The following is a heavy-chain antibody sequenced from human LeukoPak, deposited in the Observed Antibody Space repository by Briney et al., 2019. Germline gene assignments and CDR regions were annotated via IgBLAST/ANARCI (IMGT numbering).Heavy chain of an antibody. CDR2: ISWNSGSI. V-gene: IGHV3-9*03. J-gene: IGHJ5*02. CDR1: GFTFDDYA. D-gene: IGHD2-2*01. CDR3: AKAGCSSTSCYGNWFDP. Sequence: GRSLRLSCAASGFTFDDYAMHWVRQAPGKGLEWISGISWNSGSIGYADSVKGRFTISRDNAKNSLYLQMNSLRAEDMALYYCAKAGCSSTSCYGNWFDPWGQGTLVTASS.